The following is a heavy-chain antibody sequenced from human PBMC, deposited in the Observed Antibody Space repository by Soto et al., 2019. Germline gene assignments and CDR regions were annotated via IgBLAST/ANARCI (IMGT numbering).Heavy chain of an antibody. CDR3: ERLGSRLPDALERNYYYYGMDV. CDR1: GYSFTNYW. D-gene: IGHD2-2*01. Sequence: PGESLNISCKATGYSFTNYWIGWVRQMPGKGLEWMGIIYPGDSDTRYSPSFQGQVTISADKSISTAYLQWSSLKASDTAMYYCERLGSRLPDALERNYYYYGMDVFGQGPAVTVS. V-gene: IGHV5-51*01. J-gene: IGHJ6*02. CDR2: IYPGDSDT.